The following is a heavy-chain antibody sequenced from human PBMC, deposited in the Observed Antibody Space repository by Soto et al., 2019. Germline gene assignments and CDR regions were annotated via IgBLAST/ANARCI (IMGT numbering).Heavy chain of an antibody. Sequence: GGSLRLSCAASGFIFSSYSMNWVRQAPGKGLEWLSYISSSSMTIYYTDSVKGRFTISRDNAKNSLYLQMDSLRAEDTAVYYCARSPIRVGAISDFWGQGSLVTVSS. D-gene: IGHD1-26*01. V-gene: IGHV3-48*01. CDR3: ARSPIRVGAISDF. J-gene: IGHJ4*02. CDR1: GFIFSSYS. CDR2: ISSSSMTI.